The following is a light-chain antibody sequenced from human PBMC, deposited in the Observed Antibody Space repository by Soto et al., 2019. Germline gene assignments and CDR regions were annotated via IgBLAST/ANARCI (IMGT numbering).Light chain of an antibody. J-gene: IGKJ1*01. CDR2: GAS. CDR1: QSVSSN. Sequence: EIVMTQSPATLSVSLGERATLSCRASQSVSSNLAWYQLKPGQAPRLLIYGASTRATGIPARFSGSGSGTDFTLTITRLEPEDFGVYYCQQYSSLPRTFGQGTKVDI. CDR3: QQYSSLPRT. V-gene: IGKV3-15*01.